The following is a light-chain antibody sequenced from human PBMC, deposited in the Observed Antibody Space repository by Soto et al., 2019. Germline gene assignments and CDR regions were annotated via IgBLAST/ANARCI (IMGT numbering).Light chain of an antibody. CDR3: SSHTTYSTRI. CDR1: SSDIGSYNY. J-gene: IGLJ1*01. Sequence: QSALTQPASVSGSPGQSIAISCTGTSSDIGSYNYVSWYQQHPGKAPKLIIHEVGNRPSGISDHFSGSKSGNTASLTISGLQADDEADYYCSSHTTYSTRIFGTGTKVTVL. V-gene: IGLV2-14*01. CDR2: EVG.